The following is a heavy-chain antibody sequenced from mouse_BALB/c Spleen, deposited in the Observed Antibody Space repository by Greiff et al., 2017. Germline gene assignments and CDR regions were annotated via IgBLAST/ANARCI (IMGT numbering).Heavy chain of an antibody. CDR2: INPGSGGT. J-gene: IGHJ3*01. CDR1: GYAFTNYL. V-gene: IGHV1-54*01. D-gene: IGHD2-4*01. Sequence: QVQLKESGAELVRPGTSVKVSCKASGYAFTNYLIEWVKQRPGQGLEWIGVINPGSGGTNYNEKFKGKATLTADKSSSTAYMQLSSLTSDDSAVYFCAREGGLRQFAYWGQGTLVTVSA. CDR3: AREGGLRQFAY.